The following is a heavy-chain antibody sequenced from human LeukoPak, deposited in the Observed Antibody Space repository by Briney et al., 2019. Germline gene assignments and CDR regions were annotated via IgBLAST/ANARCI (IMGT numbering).Heavy chain of an antibody. CDR3: ARVKGAAADRWFDP. Sequence: PGGSLRLSCAASGFTFSSYCMSWVRQAPGKGLEWVANVKQDGSEKYYVDSVKGRFTISRDNAKNSLYLQMNSLRAEDTAVYYCARVKGAAADRWFDPWGQGTLVTVSS. V-gene: IGHV3-7*01. CDR2: VKQDGSEK. D-gene: IGHD6-13*01. J-gene: IGHJ5*02. CDR1: GFTFSSYC.